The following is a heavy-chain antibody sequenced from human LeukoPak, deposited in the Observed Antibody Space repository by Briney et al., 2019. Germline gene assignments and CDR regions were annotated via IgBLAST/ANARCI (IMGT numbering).Heavy chain of an antibody. CDR2: ISSSSRYI. J-gene: IGHJ5*02. V-gene: IGHV3-21*01. CDR1: GFTFSRYS. D-gene: IGHD6-19*01. CDR3: ARVGYSSGWYGWFDP. Sequence: GGPLRLSCAASGFTFSRYSMNWVRQARGKGLEWVSSISSSSRYIYYADSVRGRFTITRDNDKNSLFLQQNGLRAEDTAVYYCARVGYSSGWYGWFDPWGQGTLVTVSS.